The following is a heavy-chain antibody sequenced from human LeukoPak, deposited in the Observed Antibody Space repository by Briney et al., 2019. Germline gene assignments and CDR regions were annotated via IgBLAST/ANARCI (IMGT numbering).Heavy chain of an antibody. CDR1: GYNFTSYW. CDR2: IYPGDSDT. D-gene: IGHD4-17*01. CDR3: ARQATTVPYARNFDY. Sequence: GESLKISCKGSGYNFTSYWIGWVRQMPGKGLEWMGIIYPGDSDTRYSPSFQGQVTISADKSISTAYLQWSSLKASDTAMYYCARQATTVPYARNFDYWGQGTLVTVSS. V-gene: IGHV5-51*01. J-gene: IGHJ4*02.